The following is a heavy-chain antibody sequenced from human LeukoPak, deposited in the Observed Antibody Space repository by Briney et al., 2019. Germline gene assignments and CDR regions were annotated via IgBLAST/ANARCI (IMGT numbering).Heavy chain of an antibody. CDR2: ITDSASNT. Sequence: GGSLRLSCAVSGFTFSTCAMSWVRQAPGRGLEGVSAITDSASNTYYADSVKGRFTISRDNSKNTLYLQMNSLRAEDTAVYYCARCTGGGSCYGVRYWGQGTLVTVSS. J-gene: IGHJ4*02. D-gene: IGHD2-15*01. V-gene: IGHV3-23*01. CDR1: GFTFSTCA. CDR3: ARCTGGGSCYGVRY.